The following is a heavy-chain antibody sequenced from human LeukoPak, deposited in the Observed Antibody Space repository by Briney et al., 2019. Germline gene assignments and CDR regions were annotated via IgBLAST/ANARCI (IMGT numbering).Heavy chain of an antibody. J-gene: IGHJ2*01. CDR1: GGSISSNDYY. CDR3: ARHASRYFDL. CDR2: ILYRGST. Sequence: SETLSLTCAVSGGSISSNDYYWGWMRQPPGKGLEWIGSILYRGSTYYNPSLQSRLTISVDTSKDQFSLKLSSVTAADTAVYYCARHASRYFDLWGRGTLVTVSS. V-gene: IGHV4-39*01.